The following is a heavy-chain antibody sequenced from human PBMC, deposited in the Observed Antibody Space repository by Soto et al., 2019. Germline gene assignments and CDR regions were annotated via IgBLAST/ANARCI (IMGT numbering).Heavy chain of an antibody. CDR1: GFTFSSYA. CDR3: AKRPLPHFDY. Sequence: EVQLLESGGGFVQPGGSLRLSCAASGFTFSSYAMSWVRQAPGKGLEWVSVITDGGDTYYAHTVKGRFTISRDKSKNTVYLQMNSLRAEDTATYYSAKRPLPHFDYWGQGALVTVSS. CDR2: ITDGGDT. V-gene: IGHV3-23*01. J-gene: IGHJ4*02.